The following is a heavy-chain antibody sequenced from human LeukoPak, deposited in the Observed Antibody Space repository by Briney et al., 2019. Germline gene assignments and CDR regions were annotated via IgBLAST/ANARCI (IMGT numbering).Heavy chain of an antibody. CDR3: AIDYGDDPEPYYYYGTDV. CDR2: ICYSGST. Sequence: SETLSLTCTVSGGSISSYYWSWIRQPPGKGLEWIGYICYSGSTNYNPSLKSRVTISVDTSKNQFSLKLSSVTAADTAVYYCAIDYGDDPEPYYYYGTDVWGQGTTVTVSS. CDR1: GGSISSYY. D-gene: IGHD4-17*01. V-gene: IGHV4-59*01. J-gene: IGHJ6*02.